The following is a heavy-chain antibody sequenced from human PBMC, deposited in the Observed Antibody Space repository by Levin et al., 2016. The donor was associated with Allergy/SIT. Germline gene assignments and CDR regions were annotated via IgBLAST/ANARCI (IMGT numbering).Heavy chain of an antibody. CDR3: ARWLVVPAARTNYYYYYMDV. J-gene: IGHJ6*03. CDR2: INHSGST. D-gene: IGHD2-2*01. V-gene: IGHV4-34*01. Sequence: RQAPGKGLEWIGEINHSGSTNYNPSLKSRVTISVDTSKNQFSLKLSSVTAADTAVYYCARWLVVPAARTNYYYYYMDVWGKGTTVTVSS.